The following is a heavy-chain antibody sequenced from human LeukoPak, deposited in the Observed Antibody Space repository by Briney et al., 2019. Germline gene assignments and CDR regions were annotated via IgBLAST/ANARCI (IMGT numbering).Heavy chain of an antibody. CDR1: GGSMSIYY. Sequence: PSETLSLTCSVAGGSMSIYYWSWIRQPPGKGLEWIGYVSYSGSTNYSPSLKSRVTISADPSTNHFSLNLTSVTAADTAVYFCARDHPVADWAPDIWGRGTMVTVSS. CDR2: VSYSGST. D-gene: IGHD3-9*01. J-gene: IGHJ3*02. V-gene: IGHV4-59*01. CDR3: ARDHPVADWAPDI.